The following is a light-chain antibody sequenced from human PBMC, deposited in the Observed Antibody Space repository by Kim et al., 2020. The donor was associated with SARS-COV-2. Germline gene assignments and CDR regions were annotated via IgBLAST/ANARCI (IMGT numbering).Light chain of an antibody. CDR3: NSRDSNDNVV. Sequence: VALGQTVRIKCQGDRLRSYYATWYQQKPGQAPILVIYGKNNRPSGIPDRFSGSSSGNTASLTITGTQAGDEADYYCNSRDSNDNVVFGGGTKLTVL. CDR1: RLRSYY. J-gene: IGLJ2*01. V-gene: IGLV3-19*01. CDR2: GKN.